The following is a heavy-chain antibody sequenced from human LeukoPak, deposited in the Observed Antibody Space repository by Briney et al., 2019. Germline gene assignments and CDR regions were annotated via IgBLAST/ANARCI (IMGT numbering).Heavy chain of an antibody. CDR1: GFNVSRNY. D-gene: IGHD2-8*01. V-gene: IGHV3-53*01. CDR3: VRRTGINVSVRFPA. CDR2: IYSGGST. Sequence: GGSLRLSCAASGFNVSRNYMNWVRQAPGKGLEWVSVIYSGGSTYYADSVKGRFTISRDISKNTVYLQMNSLRAEDTAVYYCVRRTGINVSVRFPAWGQGTLVTVSS. J-gene: IGHJ5*02.